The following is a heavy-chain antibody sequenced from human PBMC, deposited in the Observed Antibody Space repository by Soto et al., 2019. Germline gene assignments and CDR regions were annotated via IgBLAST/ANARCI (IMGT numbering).Heavy chain of an antibody. J-gene: IGHJ6*02. D-gene: IGHD6-13*01. Sequence: ASVKVSCKASGYMFSSYGISWVRQAPGQGLEWMGWISAYNGNTNYAQKLQGRVTMTTDTSTSTAYMELRSLRSDDTAVYYCARDGIAAAGTRSYYYYGMDVWGQGTTVTVSS. CDR2: ISAYNGNT. V-gene: IGHV1-18*01. CDR3: ARDGIAAAGTRSYYYYGMDV. CDR1: GYMFSSYG.